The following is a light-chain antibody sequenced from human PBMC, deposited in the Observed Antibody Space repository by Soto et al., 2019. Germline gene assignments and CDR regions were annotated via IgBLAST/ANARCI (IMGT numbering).Light chain of an antibody. J-gene: IGKJ5*01. CDR2: AAS. CDR1: QSISSY. V-gene: IGKV1-39*01. CDR3: KKANSFQIN. Sequence: DIQLPQSPSSLSASLAHRPGITCRASQSISSYLNWYHQKPEKAPKSLIYAASSLQSGVQSRFSGSGSGTDFTLTIRSLQPEDCAIYFCKKANSFQINFGNGKQLEIK.